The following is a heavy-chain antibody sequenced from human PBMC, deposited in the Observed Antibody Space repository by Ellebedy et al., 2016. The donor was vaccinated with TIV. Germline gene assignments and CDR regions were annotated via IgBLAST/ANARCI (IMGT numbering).Heavy chain of an antibody. J-gene: IGHJ4*02. CDR1: GFTFNIYA. Sequence: GESLKISCSASGFTFNIYAMSWVRQAPGKGLEWVSLISASGDSTYYADSVKGRFTISRDNSKNTLYLQMNSLRVEDTAVYYCARGRYYSDSSGYYSDLDYWGQGTLVTVSS. CDR2: ISASGDST. CDR3: ARGRYYSDSSGYYSDLDY. D-gene: IGHD3-22*01. V-gene: IGHV3-23*01.